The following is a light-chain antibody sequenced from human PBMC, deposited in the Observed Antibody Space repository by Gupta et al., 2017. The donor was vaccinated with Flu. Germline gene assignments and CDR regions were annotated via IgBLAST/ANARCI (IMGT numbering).Light chain of an antibody. CDR1: QSVSSS. Sequence: PGTLSLSPGERATLSCRASQSVSSSLACYQQKPGQPPRLLIYGASTRATGFPARFSGSGSGTEFTLTISSLQSEDFAVYYCQHQNYCPWTFGQGTKVEIK. CDR3: QHQNYCPWT. J-gene: IGKJ1*01. V-gene: IGKV3-15*01. CDR2: GAS.